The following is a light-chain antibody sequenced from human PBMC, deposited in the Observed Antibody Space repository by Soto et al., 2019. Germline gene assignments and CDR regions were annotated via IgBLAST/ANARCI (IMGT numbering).Light chain of an antibody. CDR1: SSDVGGYNY. CDR3: SSYTSSSTLV. J-gene: IGLJ1*01. Sequence: QSALTQPASVSGSPGQSITISCTGTSSDVGGYNYVSWYQQHPGKAPKLMIYEVSNRPSGVSNRFSGSKSGNTASLTSSGLQAEDEADYYCSSYTSSSTLVFGTGPKLTVL. CDR2: EVS. V-gene: IGLV2-14*01.